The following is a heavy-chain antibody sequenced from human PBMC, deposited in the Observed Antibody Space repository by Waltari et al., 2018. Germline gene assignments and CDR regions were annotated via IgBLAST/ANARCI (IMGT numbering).Heavy chain of an antibody. CDR3: ARDYGEYDGFDV. Sequence: QVQLQESGPGLLKPLETLSLTCTVSGGSIMRYYWNWIRQSPGKGLEWIGQVHYKGRTTYNPSLRRRVTISVDTSNKQFSLKLRSVTAADTAVYYCARDYGEYDGFDVWGQGTMVTVSS. V-gene: IGHV4-59*12. CDR2: VHYKGRT. D-gene: IGHD4-17*01. CDR1: GGSIMRYY. J-gene: IGHJ3*01.